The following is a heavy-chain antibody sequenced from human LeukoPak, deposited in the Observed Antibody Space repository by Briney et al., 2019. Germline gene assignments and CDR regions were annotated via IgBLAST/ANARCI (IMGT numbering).Heavy chain of an antibody. CDR2: IRYDGSNK. V-gene: IGHV3-30*02. CDR3: AKDRTALRFLEWLFDFDY. D-gene: IGHD3-3*01. J-gene: IGHJ4*02. Sequence: GGSLRLSCAASGFTFRSYGMHWVRQAPGKGLEWVAFIRYDGSNKYYAASVKGRFTISRDNSKNTLYLQMNSLRAADTAVYYCAKDRTALRFLEWLFDFDYWGQGTLVTVSS. CDR1: GFTFRSYG.